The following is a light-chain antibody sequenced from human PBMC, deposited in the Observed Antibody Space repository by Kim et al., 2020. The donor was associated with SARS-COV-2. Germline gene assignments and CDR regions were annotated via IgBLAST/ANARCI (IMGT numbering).Light chain of an antibody. Sequence: AFVGYRVTITCRASQSISSYLNWYQQKPGKAPKLLIYAASILQSGVPSRFSGSGSGTDFTLTISSLQPEDFASYHCQQSYSTPRTFGQGTKVDIK. CDR3: QQSYSTPRT. V-gene: IGKV1-39*01. CDR2: AAS. CDR1: QSISSY. J-gene: IGKJ1*01.